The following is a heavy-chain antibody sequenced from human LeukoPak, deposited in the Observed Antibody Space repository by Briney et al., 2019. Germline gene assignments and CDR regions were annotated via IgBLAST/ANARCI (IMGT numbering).Heavy chain of an antibody. V-gene: IGHV4-34*01. CDR2: INHSGSN. Sequence: SVTLSFTCAVYGGSFSGYYWSWMRQPPGKGLEWIGEINHSGSNNYNPSLKSRVTISVDTSKNQFSLKLSSVTAADTAVYYCARGEDGDYYFQHWGQGTLVTVSS. D-gene: IGHD4-17*01. J-gene: IGHJ1*01. CDR1: GGSFSGYY. CDR3: ARGEDGDYYFQH.